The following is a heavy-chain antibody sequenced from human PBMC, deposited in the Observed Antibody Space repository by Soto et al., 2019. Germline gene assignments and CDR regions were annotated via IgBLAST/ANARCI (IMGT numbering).Heavy chain of an antibody. CDR3: ARAKYSSGGRFPIDY. V-gene: IGHV4-59*01. J-gene: IGHJ4*02. Sequence: PSETLSLTCTVSGGSISSYYWSWIRQPPGKGLEWIGYIYYSGSTNYNPSLKSRVTISVDTSKNQFSLKLSSVTAADTAVYYCARAKYSSGGRFPIDYWGQGTLVTVSS. D-gene: IGHD6-19*01. CDR1: GGSISSYY. CDR2: IYYSGST.